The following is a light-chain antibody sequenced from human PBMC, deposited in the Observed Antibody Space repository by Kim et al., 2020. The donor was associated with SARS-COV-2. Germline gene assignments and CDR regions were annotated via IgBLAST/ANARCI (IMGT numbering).Light chain of an antibody. CDR1: QSISSY. Sequence: DIQMTQSPSSLSASVGDRVTITCRASQSISSYLNWYPQKPGKAPQLLIFAASSLQSGVPSGFSGSASGTDFTLTISSLQPEDFAAYYCQQSYSTPFGPGTKVDIK. CDR3: QQSYSTP. J-gene: IGKJ3*01. CDR2: AAS. V-gene: IGKV1-39*01.